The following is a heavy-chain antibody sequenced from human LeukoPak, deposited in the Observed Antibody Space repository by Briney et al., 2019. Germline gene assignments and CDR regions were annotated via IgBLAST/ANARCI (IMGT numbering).Heavy chain of an antibody. CDR1: GYTFTGYY. Sequence: ASVKVSCKASGYTFTGYYMHWVRQAPGQGLEWMGWINPNSGGTNYAQKFQGRVTMTRDTSISTAYMELSSLRSEDTAVYYCARDLDMVRGVIITSSFDIWGQGTMVTVSS. D-gene: IGHD3-10*01. V-gene: IGHV1-2*02. CDR2: INPNSGGT. CDR3: ARDLDMVRGVIITSSFDI. J-gene: IGHJ3*02.